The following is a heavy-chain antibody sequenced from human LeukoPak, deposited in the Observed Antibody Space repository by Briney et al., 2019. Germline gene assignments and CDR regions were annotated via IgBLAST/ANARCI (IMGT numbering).Heavy chain of an antibody. Sequence: SETLSLTCAVYGGSFSGYYWSWIRQPPGKGLEWIGEINHSGSTNYNPSLKSRVTISVDTFKNQFSLKLSSVTAADTAVYYCARGNGSGWYHDYWGQGTLVTVSS. CDR1: GGSFSGYY. V-gene: IGHV4-34*01. CDR2: INHSGST. J-gene: IGHJ4*02. CDR3: ARGNGSGWYHDY. D-gene: IGHD6-19*01.